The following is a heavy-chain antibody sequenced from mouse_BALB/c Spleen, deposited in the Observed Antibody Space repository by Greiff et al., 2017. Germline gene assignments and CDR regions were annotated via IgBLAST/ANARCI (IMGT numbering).Heavy chain of an antibody. Sequence: QVQLQQSGPELVKPGASVKISCKASGYAFSSSWMNWVKQRPGQGLEWIGRIYPGDGDTNYNGKFKGKATLTADKSSSTAYMQLSSLTSVDSAVYFCAKGFEDWYFDVWGAGTTVTVSS. J-gene: IGHJ1*01. CDR3: AKGFEDWYFDV. V-gene: IGHV1-82*01. CDR1: GYAFSSSW. CDR2: IYPGDGDT.